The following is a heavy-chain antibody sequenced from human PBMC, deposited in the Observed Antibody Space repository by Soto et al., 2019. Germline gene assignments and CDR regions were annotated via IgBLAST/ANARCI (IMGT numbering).Heavy chain of an antibody. D-gene: IGHD3-9*01. CDR3: ARDNDILTGYYTKLPFDY. J-gene: IGHJ4*02. CDR2: ISAYSGNT. CDR1: GYTFTSYG. V-gene: IGHV1-18*01. Sequence: EASVKVSCKASGYTFTSYGISWVRQAPGQRLEWMGWISAYSGNTNYAQKLQGRVTMTTDTSTSTAYMELRSLRSDDTAVYYCARDNDILTGYYTKLPFDYWGQGTLVTVSS.